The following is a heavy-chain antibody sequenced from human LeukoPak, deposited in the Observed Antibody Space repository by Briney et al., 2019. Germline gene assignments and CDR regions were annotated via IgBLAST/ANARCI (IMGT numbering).Heavy chain of an antibody. CDR3: ARLTFGGFLYGMDV. Sequence: GGSLRLSCAASGFIFGNFWMTWVRQAPGKGLEWVANVKQDGSERYYVDSLKGRFTISRDNARNSLHLQMNSLRAEDTAVCYCARLTFGGFLYGMDVWGQGTTVTVSS. V-gene: IGHV3-7*05. J-gene: IGHJ6*02. CDR2: VKQDGSER. D-gene: IGHD3-16*01. CDR1: GFIFGNFW.